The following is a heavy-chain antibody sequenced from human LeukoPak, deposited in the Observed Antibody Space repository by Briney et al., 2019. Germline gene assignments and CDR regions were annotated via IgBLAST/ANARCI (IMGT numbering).Heavy chain of an antibody. CDR3: ARLKLRDLAYCGGDCYSLSFDY. J-gene: IGHJ4*02. CDR2: IYHSGST. CDR1: GYSISSGYY. V-gene: IGHV4-38-2*01. Sequence: TTSETLSLTCAVSGYSISSGYYWGWIRQPPGKGLEWIGSIYHSGSTYYNPSLKSRVTISVDTSKNQFSLKLSSVTAADTAVYYCARLKLRDLAYCGGDCYSLSFDYWGQVTLVTVSS. D-gene: IGHD2-21*01.